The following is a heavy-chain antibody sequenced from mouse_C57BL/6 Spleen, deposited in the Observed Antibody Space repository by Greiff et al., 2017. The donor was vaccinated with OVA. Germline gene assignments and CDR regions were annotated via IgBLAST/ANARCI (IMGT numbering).Heavy chain of an antibody. CDR3: ARHRDYYGSSYWYFDV. CDR1: GFTFSSYT. CDR2: ISGGGGNT. Sequence: EVMLVESGGGLVKPGGSLKLSCAASGFTFSSYTMSWVRQTPEKRLEWVATISGGGGNTYYPDSVKGRFTISRDNAKNTLYLQMSSLRSEDTALYYCARHRDYYGSSYWYFDVWGTGTTVTVSS. J-gene: IGHJ1*03. V-gene: IGHV5-9*01. D-gene: IGHD1-1*01.